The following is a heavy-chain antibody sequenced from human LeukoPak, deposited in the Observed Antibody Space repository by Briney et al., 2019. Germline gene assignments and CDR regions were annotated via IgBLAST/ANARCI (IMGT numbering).Heavy chain of an antibody. Sequence: SETLSLTCTVSGDSINSLDLWSWVRQPPGKGLEWIGEMYLSGTTHSNPSVKSRVTISIDKSKNQFFLNLSSVTAADTAVYYCARGRRELKYGPDYWGQGTLVTVSS. CDR3: ARGRRELKYGPDY. J-gene: IGHJ4*02. CDR1: GDSINSLDL. D-gene: IGHD3-10*01. CDR2: MYLSGTT. V-gene: IGHV4-4*02.